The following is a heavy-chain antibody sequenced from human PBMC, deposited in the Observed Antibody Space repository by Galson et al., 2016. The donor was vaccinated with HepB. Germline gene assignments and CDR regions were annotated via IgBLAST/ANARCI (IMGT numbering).Heavy chain of an antibody. CDR3: AVRYSSIWYFQH. CDR1: GFTLSNSA. CDR2: MGDSGGST. V-gene: IGHV3-23*01. D-gene: IGHD6-13*01. J-gene: IGHJ1*01. Sequence: SLRLSCAASGFTLSNSAMSWVRQAPGKGLEWVSAMGDSGGSTYYADSVKGRFTISRDNSKNTLYLQMNSLGAEDTAIYYCAVRYSSIWYFQHWGRGTLVSVS.